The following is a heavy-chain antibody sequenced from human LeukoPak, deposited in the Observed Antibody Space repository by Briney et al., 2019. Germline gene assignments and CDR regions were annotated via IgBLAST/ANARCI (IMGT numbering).Heavy chain of an antibody. CDR2: ISSSGSTI. J-gene: IGHJ4*02. CDR1: GFTFSSYS. D-gene: IGHD1-26*01. Sequence: GGSLRLSCAASGFTFSSYSMNWVRQAPGKGLEWVSYISSSGSTIYYADFVKGRFTISRDNAKNSLYLQMNSLRAEDTAVYYCARDLQVGASRWGQGTLVTVSS. CDR3: ARDLQVGASR. V-gene: IGHV3-48*04.